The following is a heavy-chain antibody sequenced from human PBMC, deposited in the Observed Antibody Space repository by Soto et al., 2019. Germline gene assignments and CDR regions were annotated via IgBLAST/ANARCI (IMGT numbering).Heavy chain of an antibody. Sequence: SETLSLTCTVSGVSISSYYWSWIRQPPGKGLEWIGYIYYSGSTNYNPSLKSRVTISVDTSKNQFSLKLSSVTAADTAVYYCAKNYGNAFDIWGQGTMVTVS. CDR3: AKNYGNAFDI. J-gene: IGHJ3*02. CDR2: IYYSGST. V-gene: IGHV4-59*01. CDR1: GVSISSYY. D-gene: IGHD3-10*01.